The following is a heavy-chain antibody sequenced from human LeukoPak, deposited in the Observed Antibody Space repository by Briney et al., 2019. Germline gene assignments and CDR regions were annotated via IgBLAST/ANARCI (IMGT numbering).Heavy chain of an antibody. D-gene: IGHD3-22*01. V-gene: IGHV6-1*01. CDR3: ARDLDPTDYYDSSGPYYYYGMDV. CDR1: GDSVSSNSAA. CDR2: TYYRSKWYN. Sequence: SQTLSLTWAISGDSVSSNSAAWNWIRQSPSRGLEWLGRTYYRSKWYNDYAVSVKSRITINPDTSKNQFSLQLNSVTPEDTAVYYCARDLDPTDYYDSSGPYYYYGMDVWGQGTTVTVSS. J-gene: IGHJ6*02.